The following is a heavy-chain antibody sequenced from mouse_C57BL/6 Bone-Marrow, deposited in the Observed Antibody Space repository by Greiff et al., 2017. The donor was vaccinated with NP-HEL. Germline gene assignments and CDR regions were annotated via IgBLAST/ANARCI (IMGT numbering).Heavy chain of an antibody. J-gene: IGHJ4*01. Sequence: QVQLKESGAELVRPGVSVKISCKGSGYTFTDYAMHWVKQSHAKGLEWIGVISTYYGYASYNQKFKGKATMTVDKSSSTAYMELARLTSGYSAIYYCASICKINDAYPYCMDYWGQGTSVTVSA. CDR1: GYTFTDYA. CDR3: ASICKINDAYPYCMDY. D-gene: IGHD2-3*01. CDR2: ISTYYGYA. V-gene: IGHV1S137*01.